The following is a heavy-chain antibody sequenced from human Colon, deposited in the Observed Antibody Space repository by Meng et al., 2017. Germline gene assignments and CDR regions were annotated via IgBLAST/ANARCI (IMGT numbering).Heavy chain of an antibody. CDR3: GDWDSSG. CDR2: IKGDGSGK. Sequence: GESLKISCAASGFTFSNCWMSWVRQAPGKGLEWVASIKGDGSGKYYVDSVKGRFTIFRDNAKNSLYLQMNSLRADDTAVYYCGDWDSSGGGQGTLVTVSS. CDR1: GFTFSNCW. D-gene: IGHD6-19*01. V-gene: IGHV3-7*01. J-gene: IGHJ4*02.